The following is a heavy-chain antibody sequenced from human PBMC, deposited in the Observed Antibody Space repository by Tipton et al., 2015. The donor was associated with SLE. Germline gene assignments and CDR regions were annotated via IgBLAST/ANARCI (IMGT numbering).Heavy chain of an antibody. V-gene: IGHV3-7*01. CDR2: IQYDGSEK. CDR1: GFTFSSFA. Sequence: SLRLSCAASGFTFSSFAMHWVRQAPGKGLEWVANIQYDGSEKYYVDSVKGRFTISSDNAENSLYLQMNSLGAEDTAVYYCARLYSGSYNVEPDYWGQGTLVTVSS. CDR3: ARLYSGSYNVEPDY. D-gene: IGHD1-26*01. J-gene: IGHJ4*02.